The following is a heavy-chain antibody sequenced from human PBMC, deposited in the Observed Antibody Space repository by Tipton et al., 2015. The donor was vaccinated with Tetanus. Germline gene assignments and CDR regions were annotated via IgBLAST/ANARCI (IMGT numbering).Heavy chain of an antibody. Sequence: SLRLSCAASGFIVSANYMSWVRQAPGTGLEWVSTINREGVTYYADSVTGRFTISRVNSKNTLYLQLNSVRVEDTSFYYCVSRVPGDRTHDGAWFDPWGPGILVAVSS. CDR1: GFIVSANY. J-gene: IGHJ5*02. V-gene: IGHV3-53*01. CDR2: INREGVT. D-gene: IGHD2-21*01. CDR3: VSRVPGDRTHDGAWFDP.